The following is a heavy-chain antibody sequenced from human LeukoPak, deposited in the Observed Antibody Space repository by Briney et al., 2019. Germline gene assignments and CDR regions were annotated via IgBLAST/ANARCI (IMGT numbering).Heavy chain of an antibody. CDR3: ARAVKGALWLVDGFDL. Sequence: GGSLRLSCAASGFTFSSYGMHWVRQAPGKGLEWVAVISYDGSNKYYADSVKGRFTISRDNSKNSLFLQMNSLRAEDTAVYYCARAVKGALWLVDGFDLWGRGTLVTVSS. J-gene: IGHJ5*02. V-gene: IGHV3-30*03. CDR1: GFTFSSYG. D-gene: IGHD3-10*01. CDR2: ISYDGSNK.